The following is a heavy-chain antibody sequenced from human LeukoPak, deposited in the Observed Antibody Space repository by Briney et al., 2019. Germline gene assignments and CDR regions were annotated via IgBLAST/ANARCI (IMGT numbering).Heavy chain of an antibody. J-gene: IGHJ4*02. D-gene: IGHD3-22*01. V-gene: IGHV1-18*01. CDR1: GYTFTSYS. CDR2: ISAYNGNT. Sequence: GASVTLSCTASGYTFTSYSISWVRQAPGQGREWMGWISAYNGNTNYAQKLQGRVTMTTDTSTSTAYMELRSLRSDDTAVYYCARNRGRPYYYDSSGYLDYWGQGTLVTVSS. CDR3: ARNRGRPYYYDSSGYLDY.